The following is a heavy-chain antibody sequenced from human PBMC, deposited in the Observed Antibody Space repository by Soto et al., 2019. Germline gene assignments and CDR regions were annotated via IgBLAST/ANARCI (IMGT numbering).Heavy chain of an antibody. CDR1: GGPFSSYA. CDR3: ARGYSSSPILTPTYYYYYYGMDV. D-gene: IGHD6-6*01. Sequence: SVKVSFKASGGPFSSYAISLVRQAPGQGLEWVAGIIPIFGTANYAQKFQGRVTITADESTSTAYMELSSLRSEDTAVYYCARGYSSSPILTPTYYYYYYGMDVWGQGTTVTVSS. J-gene: IGHJ6*01. V-gene: IGHV1-69*13. CDR2: IIPIFGTA.